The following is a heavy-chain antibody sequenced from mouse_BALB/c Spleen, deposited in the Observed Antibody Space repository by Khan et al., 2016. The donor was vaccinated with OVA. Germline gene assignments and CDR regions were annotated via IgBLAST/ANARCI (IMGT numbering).Heavy chain of an antibody. CDR3: ARVTTMITTGFAF. CDR1: GFTFSSYG. CDR2: INSNGGST. J-gene: IGHJ3*01. Sequence: EVELVESGGGLVQPGGSLKLSCAASGFTFSSYGMSWVRQTPDKRLELVATINSNGGSTYYPDSVKGRFTISKDNAKNTLYQQMSSLKSEAPAMYYCARVTTMITTGFAFLGPGTLVTVSA. D-gene: IGHD2-4*01. V-gene: IGHV5-6-3*01.